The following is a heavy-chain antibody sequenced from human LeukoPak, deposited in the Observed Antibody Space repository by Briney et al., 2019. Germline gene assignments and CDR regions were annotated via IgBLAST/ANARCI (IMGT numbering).Heavy chain of an antibody. V-gene: IGHV3-30*18. CDR3: VKDRTINGRSSHFDS. Sequence: PGGSLRLSCAASGFSFTTYGMHWVRQAPLKGREWLAAISYDGRNKNYADSVKGRFTIFRDNSQNTLYLQMNSLRAEDTALYYCVKDRTINGRSSHFDSWGQGTLVTVSS. CDR2: ISYDGRNK. J-gene: IGHJ4*02. CDR1: GFSFTTYG. D-gene: IGHD1-26*01.